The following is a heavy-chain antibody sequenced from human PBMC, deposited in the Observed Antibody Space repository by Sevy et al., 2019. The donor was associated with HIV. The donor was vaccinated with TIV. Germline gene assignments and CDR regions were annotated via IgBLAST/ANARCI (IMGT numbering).Heavy chain of an antibody. CDR2: INQDGSEK. J-gene: IGHJ4*02. Sequence: GGSLRLSCAASGFTFSNYWMSWVRQAPGKGLECVANINQDGSEKYYLDSVKGRFIVSRDNAKNSLYLQMNSLRAEDSAVYYCAREQITGSKPYYFDSWGQGTLVTVSS. CDR1: GFTFSNYW. D-gene: IGHD1-7*01. V-gene: IGHV3-7*01. CDR3: AREQITGSKPYYFDS.